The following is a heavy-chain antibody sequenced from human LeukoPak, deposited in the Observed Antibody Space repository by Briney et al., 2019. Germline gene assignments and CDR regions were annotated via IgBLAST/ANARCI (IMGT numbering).Heavy chain of an antibody. CDR1: GDSISSGDYS. CDR2: IFHSGNS. CDR3: ASELWFVNAPGSWFDP. V-gene: IGHV4-30-2*01. D-gene: IGHD3-10*01. Sequence: SETLSLTCAVSGDSISSGDYSWSWIRQPSGKGLEWIGYIFHSGNSYYNPSLKSRVTISVDKSKNQFSLRLTSVTAADTAVYYCASELWFVNAPGSWFDPWGQGTLVTVSS. J-gene: IGHJ5*02.